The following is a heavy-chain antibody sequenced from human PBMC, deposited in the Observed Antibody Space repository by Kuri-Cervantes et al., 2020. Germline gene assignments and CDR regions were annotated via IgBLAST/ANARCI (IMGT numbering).Heavy chain of an antibody. CDR2: INPNSGGT. CDR3: AKTEVAVVAVNRGYFDY. D-gene: IGHD2-15*01. V-gene: IGHV1-2*02. CDR1: GYTFITYY. J-gene: IGHJ4*02. Sequence: ASVKVSCKASGYTFITYYIHWVRQAPGQGLEWMGWINPNSGGTNYAQKFQGRVTMTRDTSISTAYMELSRLRAEDTALYYCAKTEVAVVAVNRGYFDYWGQGTLVTVSS.